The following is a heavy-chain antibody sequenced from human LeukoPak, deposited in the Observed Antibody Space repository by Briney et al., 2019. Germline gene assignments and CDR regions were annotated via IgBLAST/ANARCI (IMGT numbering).Heavy chain of an antibody. CDR2: IIPIFGIA. J-gene: IGHJ3*02. V-gene: IGHV1-69*04. CDR1: GGTFSSYA. Sequence: GSSVKVSCKASGGTFSSYAISWVRQAPGQGREWMGRIIPIFGIANYAQKFQGRVTITADKSTSTAYMELSSLTSEDTAVYYCARSAPGAFDIWGQGTMATVSS. CDR3: ARSAPGAFDI.